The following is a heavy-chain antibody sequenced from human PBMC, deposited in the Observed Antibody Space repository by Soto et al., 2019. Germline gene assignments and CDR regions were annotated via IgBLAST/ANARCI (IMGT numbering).Heavy chain of an antibody. J-gene: IGHJ3*02. CDR3: ASPYCGGDCPDAFDI. V-gene: IGHV5-51*01. CDR2: IYPGDSDT. D-gene: IGHD2-21*02. Sequence: PGASLEISCRGPGYSFTSYWIGWVRQMPGKGLEWMGIIYPGDSDTRYSPSFQGQVTISADKSISTSYLQWSSLKASDTAMYYCASPYCGGDCPDAFDIWGQGTMVTVSS. CDR1: GYSFTSYW.